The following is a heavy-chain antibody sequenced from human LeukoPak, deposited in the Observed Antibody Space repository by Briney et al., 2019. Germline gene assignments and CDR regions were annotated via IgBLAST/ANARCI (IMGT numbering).Heavy chain of an antibody. V-gene: IGHV3-43*02. CDR2: ICGDGGST. CDR3: TKHLASRYHYYYIDV. J-gene: IGHJ6*03. Sequence: GGSLRLSCAASGFTFDDYAMHWVRQAPGKGLECVSLICGDGGSTYYADSVKGRFTISRDNNKNFLHLEMNIRRSEDTDVYCTTKHLASRYHYYYIDVWSKGSSVTVSS. CDR1: GFTFDDYA. D-gene: IGHD2-2*01.